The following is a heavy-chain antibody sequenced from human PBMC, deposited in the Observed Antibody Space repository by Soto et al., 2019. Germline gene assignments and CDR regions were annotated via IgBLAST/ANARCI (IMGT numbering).Heavy chain of an antibody. CDR2: IYYSGST. J-gene: IGHJ5*02. Sequence: SATLSLTCTVSGGSISSYYWSWIRQPPGEGLEWIGYIYYSGSTNYNPSLKSRVTISVDTSKNQFSLKLSSVTAADTAVYYCARASYYYDSSGYLNWFDPWGQGTLVTVSS. V-gene: IGHV4-59*01. D-gene: IGHD3-22*01. CDR1: GGSISSYY. CDR3: ARASYYYDSSGYLNWFDP.